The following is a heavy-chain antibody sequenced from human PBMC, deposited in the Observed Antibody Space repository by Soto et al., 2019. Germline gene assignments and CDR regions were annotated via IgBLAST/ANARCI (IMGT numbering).Heavy chain of an antibody. CDR2: IYHTGNA. V-gene: IGHV4-39*02. D-gene: IGHD4-17*01. Sequence: PSETLSLTCSVSGDSISNSRSYWAWIRQPPGEGLEWIGSIYHTGNAYYNPSLKSRVTISVDTSKNQFSLKLSSVTAADTAVYYCAREGALLYGGNPDHSYTVGFWGQGITVTLSS. CDR3: AREGALLYGGNPDHSYTVGF. J-gene: IGHJ6*02. CDR1: GDSISNSRSY.